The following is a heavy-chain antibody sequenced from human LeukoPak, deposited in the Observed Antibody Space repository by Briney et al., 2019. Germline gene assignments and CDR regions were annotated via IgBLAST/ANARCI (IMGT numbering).Heavy chain of an antibody. D-gene: IGHD6-19*01. Sequence: GASAKVSCKASGYTFTGYYMHWVRQAPGQGLEWMGWINPNSGGTNYAQKFQGRVTMTRDTSISTAYMELSRLRSDDTAVYYCARDAYSSGWYLYYYYMDVWGKGTTVTVSS. V-gene: IGHV1-2*02. J-gene: IGHJ6*03. CDR2: INPNSGGT. CDR3: ARDAYSSGWYLYYYYMDV. CDR1: GYTFTGYY.